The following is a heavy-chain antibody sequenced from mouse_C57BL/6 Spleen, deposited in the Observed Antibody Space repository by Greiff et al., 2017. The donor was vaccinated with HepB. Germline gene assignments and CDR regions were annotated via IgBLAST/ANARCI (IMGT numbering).Heavy chain of an antibody. CDR1: GYAFSSSW. V-gene: IGHV1-82*01. D-gene: IGHD2-1*01. CDR2: IYPGDGDT. Sequence: VQLQQSGPELVKPGASVKISCKASGYAFSSSWMNWVKQRPGKGLEWIGRIYPGDGDTNYNGKFKGKATLTADKSSRPAYMQLSSLTSEDSAVYFCASGYGNYYAMDYWGQGTSVTVSS. J-gene: IGHJ4*01. CDR3: ASGYGNYYAMDY.